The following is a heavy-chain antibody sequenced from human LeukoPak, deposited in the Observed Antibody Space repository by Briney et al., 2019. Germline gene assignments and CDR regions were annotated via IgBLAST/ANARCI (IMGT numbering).Heavy chain of an antibody. D-gene: IGHD2-15*01. V-gene: IGHV5-51*01. J-gene: IGHJ4*02. CDR3: ARLKYCSGGSCYPYYFDY. Sequence: GESLKISCKGSGYSFTNYWIGWVRQMPGKGLEWMGIIYPGDSDTRYSPSFQGQVTISADKSISTAYLQWSSLKASDTAMYYCARLKYCSGGSCYPYYFDYWGQGTLVTVSS. CDR2: IYPGDSDT. CDR1: GYSFTNYW.